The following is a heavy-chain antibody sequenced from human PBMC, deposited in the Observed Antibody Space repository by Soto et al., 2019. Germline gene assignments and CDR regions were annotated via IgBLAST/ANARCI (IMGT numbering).Heavy chain of an antibody. V-gene: IGHV3-74*03. J-gene: IGHJ5*02. Sequence: LRLSCAASGFTFSRHWMHWVRQTPGKGPVWVSRINDDGSSTKYADSVKGRFTIARDNAKNTVFLQMSSLRAEDTAVYYCAREVIAATGTIRWFDPWRHGTLVTVSS. CDR1: GFTFSRHW. CDR2: INDDGSST. CDR3: AREVIAATGTIRWFDP. D-gene: IGHD6-25*01.